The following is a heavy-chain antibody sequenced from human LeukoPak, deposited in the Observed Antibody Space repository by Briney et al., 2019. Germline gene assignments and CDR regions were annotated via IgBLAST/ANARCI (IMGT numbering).Heavy chain of an antibody. D-gene: IGHD1-26*01. Sequence: GGSLRLSCAASGFTFSSYSMNWVRQAPGKGLEWVSSISSSSSYIYYADSVKGRFTISRDNAKNSLYLQMNSLRAEDTAVYYCAKSKVGFSFPDYFDYWGQGTLVTVPS. CDR2: ISSSSSYI. V-gene: IGHV3-21*01. J-gene: IGHJ4*02. CDR3: AKSKVGFSFPDYFDY. CDR1: GFTFSSYS.